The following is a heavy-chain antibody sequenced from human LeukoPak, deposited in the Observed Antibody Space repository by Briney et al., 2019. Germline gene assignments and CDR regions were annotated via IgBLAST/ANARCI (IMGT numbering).Heavy chain of an antibody. V-gene: IGHV1-8*01. J-gene: IGHJ4*02. CDR2: MNPNSGST. D-gene: IGHD3-16*02. CDR3: ARLGYYDYIWGSYRYTELDY. CDR1: GYTFTSYD. Sequence: ASVKVFCKASGYTFTSYDINWVRQATGQGLEWMGWMNPNSGSTGYAQKFQGRVTMTRNTSISTAYMELSSLRSEDTAVYYCARLGYYDYIWGSYRYTELDYWGQGTLVTVSS.